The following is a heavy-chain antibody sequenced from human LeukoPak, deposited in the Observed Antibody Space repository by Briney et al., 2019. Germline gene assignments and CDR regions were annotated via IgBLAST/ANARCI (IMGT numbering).Heavy chain of an antibody. V-gene: IGHV3-23*01. J-gene: IGHJ4*02. CDR3: AKDRTLSSPYYDFWSGYYKDYYFDY. D-gene: IGHD3-3*01. CDR1: GFTFSSYA. Sequence: GGSLRLSRAASGFTFSSYAMSWVRQAPGKGLEWVSAISGSGGSTYYADSVKGRFTISRDNSKNTLYLQMNSLRAEDSAVYYCAKDRTLSSPYYDFWSGYYKDYYFDYWGQGTLVTVSS. CDR2: ISGSGGST.